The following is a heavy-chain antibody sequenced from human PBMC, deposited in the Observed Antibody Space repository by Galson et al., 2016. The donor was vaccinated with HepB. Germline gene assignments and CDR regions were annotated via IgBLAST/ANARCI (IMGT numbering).Heavy chain of an antibody. D-gene: IGHD1-26*01. CDR2: INAGNGNT. J-gene: IGHJ3*02. CDR1: GYTVTSQA. V-gene: IGHV1-3*01. Sequence: SVKVSCKASGYTVTSQAMHWVRQAPGQRLEWMGWINAGNGNTKYSQKFQGRVTFTRDTSANTAYMELGSLRSEDTALYYCSRWDSVHAFDIWGQGTMVTVSS. CDR3: SRWDSVHAFDI.